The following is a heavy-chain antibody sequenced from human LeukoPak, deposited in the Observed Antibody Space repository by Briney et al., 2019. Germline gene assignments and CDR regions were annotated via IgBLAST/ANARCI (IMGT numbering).Heavy chain of an antibody. CDR1: GYTFTSYG. J-gene: IGHJ3*02. D-gene: IGHD3-3*01. CDR3: ARTFYDFWSGFSNYDYFHI. V-gene: IGHV1-18*01. Sequence: GASVKVSCKASGYTFTSYGISWVRQAPGQGLEWMGWNSAYNDNTNYAQKFQGRVTMTTDTSTNTAYMELRSLTSDDTAVYYCARTFYDFWSGFSNYDYFHIWGQGTLVTVSS. CDR2: NSAYNDNT.